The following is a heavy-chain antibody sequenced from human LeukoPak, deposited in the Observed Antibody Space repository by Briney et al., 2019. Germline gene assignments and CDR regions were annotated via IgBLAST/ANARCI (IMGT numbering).Heavy chain of an antibody. Sequence: GASVKVSCKASGGTFSSYAISWVRQAPGQGLEWMGRIIPILGIANYAQKFQGRVTITADKSTSTAYMELSSLRSVDTAVYYCARHIAAAYLYYYYYGMDVWGQGTTVTVSS. J-gene: IGHJ6*02. CDR3: ARHIAAAYLYYYYYGMDV. D-gene: IGHD6-13*01. CDR2: IIPILGIA. V-gene: IGHV1-69*04. CDR1: GGTFSSYA.